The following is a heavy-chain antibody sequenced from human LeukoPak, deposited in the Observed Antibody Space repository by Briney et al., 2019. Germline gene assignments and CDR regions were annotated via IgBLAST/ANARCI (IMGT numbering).Heavy chain of an antibody. Sequence: GGSLRPSCAASGFTVRSSYMSWVRQAPGKGLEWVSVIYSGGSPDYADSAKGRFTISSDNSKNTLYLQMNSLRAEDTAFYYCVKRERFLEQPPYWGQGTLVTVSS. CDR2: IYSGGSP. V-gene: IGHV3-53*01. D-gene: IGHD3-3*01. CDR1: GFTVRSSY. J-gene: IGHJ4*02. CDR3: VKRERFLEQPPY.